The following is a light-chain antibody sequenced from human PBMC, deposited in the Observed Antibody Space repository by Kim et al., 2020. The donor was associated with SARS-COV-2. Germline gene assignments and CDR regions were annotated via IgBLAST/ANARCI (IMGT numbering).Light chain of an antibody. CDR1: KLGDKY. J-gene: IGLJ3*02. CDR3: QAWDSSTASWV. V-gene: IGLV3-1*01. CDR2: QDT. Sequence: PGQTATITCSGDKLGDKYACWYHQRPGQSPVLVIYQDTKRPSGIPERFSGSNSGNTATLTISGTQAMDEADYYCQAWDSSTASWVFGGGTKVTVL.